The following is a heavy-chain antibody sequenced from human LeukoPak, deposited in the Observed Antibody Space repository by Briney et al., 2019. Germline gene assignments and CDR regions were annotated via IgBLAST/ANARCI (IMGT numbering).Heavy chain of an antibody. J-gene: IGHJ4*02. Sequence: SETLSLTCTVSGGSISNYYWSWIRQPPGKGLEWIGYLYYSGSTNYNPSLKSRVTISGDTSKNQFSLKLTSVTAADTAEYYCARGLGSRYYFNSWGQGTLVTVSS. V-gene: IGHV4-59*01. D-gene: IGHD3-10*01. CDR3: ARGLGSRYYFNS. CDR1: GGSISNYY. CDR2: LYYSGST.